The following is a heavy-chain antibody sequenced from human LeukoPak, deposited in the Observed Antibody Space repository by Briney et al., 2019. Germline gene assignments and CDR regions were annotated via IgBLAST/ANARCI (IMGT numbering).Heavy chain of an antibody. CDR2: IYTSGST. V-gene: IGHV4-61*02. J-gene: IGHJ3*02. Sequence: SETLSLTCTVSGGSISSSSYYWSWIRQPAGKGLEWIGRIYTSGSTNYNPSLKSRVTMSVDTSKNQFSLKLSSVTAADTAVYYCARATYYYDRKHAFDIWGQGTMVTVSS. CDR1: GGSISSSSYY. D-gene: IGHD3-22*01. CDR3: ARATYYYDRKHAFDI.